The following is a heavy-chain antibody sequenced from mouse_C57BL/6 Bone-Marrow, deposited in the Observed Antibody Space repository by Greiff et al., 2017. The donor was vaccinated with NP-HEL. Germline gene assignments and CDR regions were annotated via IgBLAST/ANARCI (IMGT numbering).Heavy chain of an antibody. CDR2: INPNYGTT. J-gene: IGHJ4*01. V-gene: IGHV1-39*01. CDR1: GYSFTDYN. Sequence: EVQGVESGPELVKPGASVKISCKASGYSFTDYNMNWVKQSNGKSLEWIGVINPNYGTTSYNQKFKGKATLTVDQSSSTAYMQLNSLTSEDSAVYYCARRETTYYSNYGYAMDYWGQGTSVTVSS. D-gene: IGHD2-5*01. CDR3: ARRETTYYSNYGYAMDY.